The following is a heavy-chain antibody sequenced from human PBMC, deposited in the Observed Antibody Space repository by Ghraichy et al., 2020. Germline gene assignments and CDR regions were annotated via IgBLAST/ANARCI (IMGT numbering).Heavy chain of an antibody. CDR1: GGTFSSYA. CDR3: ARDFFSSITSPNYYYGMDV. CDR2: IDPNSGGT. Sequence: ASVKVSCKASGGTFSSYAISWVRQAPGQGLEWMGRIDPNSGGTKYVEKFQGRVTMTRDTSTSTAYMEVSRLRSDDTAVYYCARDFFSSITSPNYYYGMDVWGQGTTVTVS. D-gene: IGHD3-10*01. V-gene: IGHV1-2*06. J-gene: IGHJ6*02.